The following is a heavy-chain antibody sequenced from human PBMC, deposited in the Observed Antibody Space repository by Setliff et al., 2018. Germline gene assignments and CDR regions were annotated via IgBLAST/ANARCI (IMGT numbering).Heavy chain of an antibody. J-gene: IGHJ4*02. CDR3: ARDRGSNNSPEDFDY. D-gene: IGHD1-1*01. CDR2: VYPGDSDT. CDR1: GYTFANYR. Sequence: GESLKISCKGSGYTFANYRIAWVRQMPGKGLEWMGIVYPGDSDTRYSPSFQGQVIISADRSINTAYLQWRSLKVRSVTAADTAVYYCARDRGSNNSPEDFDYWGLGTLVTV. V-gene: IGHV5-51*01.